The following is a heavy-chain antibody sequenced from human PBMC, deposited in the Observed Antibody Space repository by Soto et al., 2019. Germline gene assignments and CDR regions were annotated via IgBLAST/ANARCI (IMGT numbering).Heavy chain of an antibody. D-gene: IGHD6-13*01. V-gene: IGHV4-39*01. J-gene: IGHJ4*02. CDR1: GGSISSGDYY. Sequence: SETLSLTCTVSGGSISSGDYYWGWIRQPPGKGLEWIGSIYYSGSTYYNPSLKSRVTISVDTSKNQFSLKLSSVTAADTAVYYCARRGSSSWYGYWGQGTLVTVSS. CDR2: IYYSGST. CDR3: ARRGSSSWYGY.